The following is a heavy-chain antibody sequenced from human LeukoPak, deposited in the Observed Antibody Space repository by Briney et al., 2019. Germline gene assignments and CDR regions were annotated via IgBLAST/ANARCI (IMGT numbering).Heavy chain of an antibody. CDR2: IYYSGST. J-gene: IGHJ4*02. CDR1: GGSISSYY. V-gene: IGHV4-59*01. D-gene: IGHD5-24*01. CDR3: AGERHGYHFDY. Sequence: TSETLSLTCTVSGGSISSYYWSWIRQPPGKGLEWIGYIYYSGSTNYNPSLKSRVTISVDTSKNQFSLKLSSVTAADTAVYYCAGERHGYHFDYWGQGTLVTVSS.